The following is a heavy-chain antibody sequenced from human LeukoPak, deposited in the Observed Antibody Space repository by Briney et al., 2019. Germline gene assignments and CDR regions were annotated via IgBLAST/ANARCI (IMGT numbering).Heavy chain of an antibody. Sequence: GGSLRLSCAASGFSLSAYWMTWVRQAPGKGLEWVSSISSSSSYIYYADSVKGRFTISRDNAKNSLYLQMNSLRAEDTAVYYCARDIAQIGPYYYYGMDVWGQGTTVTVSS. D-gene: IGHD2/OR15-2a*01. J-gene: IGHJ6*02. CDR2: ISSSSSYI. V-gene: IGHV3-21*01. CDR3: ARDIAQIGPYYYYGMDV. CDR1: GFSLSAYW.